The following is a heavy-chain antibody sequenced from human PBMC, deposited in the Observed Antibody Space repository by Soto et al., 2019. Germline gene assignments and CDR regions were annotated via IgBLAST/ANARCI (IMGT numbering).Heavy chain of an antibody. J-gene: IGHJ4*02. CDR3: ARDFLLSSYSRSWGGNY. CDR1: GYTFTSYG. D-gene: IGHD6-6*01. V-gene: IGHV1-18*01. Sequence: ASVKVSCKASGYTFTSYGISWVRQAPGQGLEWMGWISAYNGNTNYAQKLQGRVTMTTDTSTSTAYMELRSLRSDDTAVYFCARDFLLSSYSRSWGGNYWGQGTLVTVSS. CDR2: ISAYNGNT.